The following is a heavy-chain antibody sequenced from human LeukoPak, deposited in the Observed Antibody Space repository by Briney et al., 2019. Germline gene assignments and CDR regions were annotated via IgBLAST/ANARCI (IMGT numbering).Heavy chain of an antibody. D-gene: IGHD5-24*01. CDR3: ARDFRGNYGSRGMDV. Sequence: SETLSLTCTVSGGSITSYWSWLRQPPGKGLEWIGYIYYSGSTNYNPSLKSRVTMSIDTSKNQFSLKLSSVTAADTAVYYCARDFRGNYGSRGMDVWGQGTTVTVSS. CDR1: GGSITSY. V-gene: IGHV4-59*01. CDR2: IYYSGST. J-gene: IGHJ6*02.